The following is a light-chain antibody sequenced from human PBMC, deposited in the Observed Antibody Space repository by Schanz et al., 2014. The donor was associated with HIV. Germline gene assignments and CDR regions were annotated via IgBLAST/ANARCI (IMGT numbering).Light chain of an antibody. J-gene: IGLJ2*01. CDR1: STDVGGYNH. V-gene: IGLV2-8*01. CDR2: DVS. Sequence: QSTLTQPPSASGSPGQSVTISCTGSSTDVGGYNHVSWYQQHPGKAPKLMIDDVSDRPSGVPDRFSGSKSGNTASLTVSGLQADDEADYYCSSYAGSNNLVVFGGGTKLTVL. CDR3: SSYAGSNNLVV.